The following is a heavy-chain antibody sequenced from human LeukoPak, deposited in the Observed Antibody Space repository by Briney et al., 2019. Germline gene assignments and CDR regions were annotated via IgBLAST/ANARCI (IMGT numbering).Heavy chain of an antibody. Sequence: KPGGSPRLSCAASGFTFSSAWMNWVRQAPGKGLEWVGRIKTKTDDGTTHYAAPVKGRFTISRDDSKNTLYLQMNSLKTEDTAVYYCTTNDALDIWGQGTMVTVSS. CDR2: IKTKTDDGTT. J-gene: IGHJ3*02. CDR1: GFTFSSAW. CDR3: TTNDALDI. V-gene: IGHV3-15*01.